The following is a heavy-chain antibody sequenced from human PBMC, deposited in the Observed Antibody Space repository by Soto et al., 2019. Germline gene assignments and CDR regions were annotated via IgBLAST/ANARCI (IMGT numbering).Heavy chain of an antibody. J-gene: IGHJ5*02. Sequence: PGGSLRLSCVASGFTFSDYSMVWVRQSPGKGLEWISYIFVTSTIIYYADSVKGRFTVSRDNAQNSLSLQMNSLRVEDTAMYYCARARQYYDCELDPWGQGTLVTVSS. V-gene: IGHV3-48*04. CDR2: IFVTSTII. CDR1: GFTFSDYS. CDR3: ARARQYYDCELDP. D-gene: IGHD3-22*01.